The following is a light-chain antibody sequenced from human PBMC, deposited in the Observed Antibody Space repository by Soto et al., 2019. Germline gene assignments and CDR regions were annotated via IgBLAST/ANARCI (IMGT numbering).Light chain of an antibody. Sequence: ETVLTQSPATLSLSPGERATLSCRASQSVGIKLAWYQQKPGQSPRLLIYDISNRATGIPARFSGSGAGTDFPLTITSLEPEDSAVYYCHHRDGWPATFGQGTKVEI. CDR1: QSVGIK. V-gene: IGKV3-11*01. CDR2: DIS. J-gene: IGKJ1*01. CDR3: HHRDGWPAT.